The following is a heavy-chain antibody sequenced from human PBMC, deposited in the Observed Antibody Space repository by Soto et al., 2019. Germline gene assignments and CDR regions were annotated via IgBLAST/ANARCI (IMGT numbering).Heavy chain of an antibody. D-gene: IGHD3-3*01. V-gene: IGHV4-31*03. CDR1: GGSISSGGYY. CDR2: IYYSGST. Sequence: QVQLQESGPGLVKPSQTLSLTCTVSGGSISSGGYYWSWIRQHPGKGLEWIGYIYYSGSTYYNPSLKSRVTISEDTSKNQFSLKLSSVTAADTAVYYCARGPNYDFWSVIAFDIWGQGTMVTVSS. J-gene: IGHJ3*02. CDR3: ARGPNYDFWSVIAFDI.